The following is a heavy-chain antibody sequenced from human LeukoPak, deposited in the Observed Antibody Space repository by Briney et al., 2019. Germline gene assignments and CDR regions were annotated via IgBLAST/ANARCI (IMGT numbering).Heavy chain of an antibody. CDR3: ARYCSGGSCNDAFDI. Sequence: SETLSLTCTVSGGSLSSGSYYWSWIRQTPGKGLEWIVYIYYSGSTNYNPSLKSRVTISVDTSKNQFSLKLSSVTAADTAVYYCARYCSGGSCNDAFDIWGQGTMVTVSS. CDR2: IYYSGST. D-gene: IGHD2-15*01. CDR1: GGSLSSGSYY. J-gene: IGHJ3*02. V-gene: IGHV4-61*01.